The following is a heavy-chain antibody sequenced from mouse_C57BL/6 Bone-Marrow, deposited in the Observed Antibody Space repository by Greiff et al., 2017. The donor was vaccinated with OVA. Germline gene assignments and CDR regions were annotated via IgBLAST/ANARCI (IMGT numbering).Heavy chain of an antibody. CDR1: GFTFSDYY. CDR2: INYDGSST. J-gene: IGHJ1*03. V-gene: IGHV5-16*01. CDR3: ARGTMITTRDWYFDV. D-gene: IGHD2-4*01. Sequence: EVQLQESEGGLVQPGSSMKLSCTASGFTFSDYYMAWVRQVPEKGLEWVANINYDGSSTYYLDSLKSRFIISSDNAKNILYLQMSSLKSEDTATYYCARGTMITTRDWYFDVWGTGTTVTVSS.